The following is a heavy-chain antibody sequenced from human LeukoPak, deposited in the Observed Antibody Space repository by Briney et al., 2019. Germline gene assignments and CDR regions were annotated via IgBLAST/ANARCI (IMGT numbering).Heavy chain of an antibody. D-gene: IGHD3-9*01. CDR1: GYTFTSYD. CDR2: MNSNSGNT. J-gene: IGHJ6*02. CDR3: ARVRSGPIYILNYYGMDV. Sequence: ASVKVSCKASGYTFTSYDINWVRQATGRGREWMGWMNSNSGNTGYAQKLQGRVTMTRNTSISTAYMELSSLRSEDTAVYYCARVRSGPIYILNYYGMDVWGQGTTVTVSS. V-gene: IGHV1-8*01.